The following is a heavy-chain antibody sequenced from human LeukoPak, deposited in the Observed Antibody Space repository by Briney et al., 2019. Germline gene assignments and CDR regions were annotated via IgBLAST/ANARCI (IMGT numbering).Heavy chain of an antibody. V-gene: IGHV1-69*05. D-gene: IGHD5-12*01. CDR1: GGTFSSYA. Sequence: SVKVSCKASGGTFSSYAISWVRQAPGQGLEWMGGIIPIFGTANYAQKFQGRVTITTDESTSTAYMELSSLRSEDTAVYYCASGKYSGYDDLRLDYWGQGTLVTVSS. CDR3: ASGKYSGYDDLRLDY. J-gene: IGHJ4*02. CDR2: IIPIFGTA.